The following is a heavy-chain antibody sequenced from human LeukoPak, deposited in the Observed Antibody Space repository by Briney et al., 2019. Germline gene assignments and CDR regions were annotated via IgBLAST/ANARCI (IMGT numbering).Heavy chain of an antibody. V-gene: IGHV1-69*05. Sequence: SVKVSCKASGGTFSSYAISWVRQAPGQGLEWMGRIIPIFGTANYAQKFQGRVTITTDESTSTAYMELSSLRSEDTAVYYCARDVWGGQPLPAHSDYWGQGTLVTVSS. D-gene: IGHD3-16*01. J-gene: IGHJ4*02. CDR2: IIPIFGTA. CDR1: GGTFSSYA. CDR3: ARDVWGGQPLPAHSDY.